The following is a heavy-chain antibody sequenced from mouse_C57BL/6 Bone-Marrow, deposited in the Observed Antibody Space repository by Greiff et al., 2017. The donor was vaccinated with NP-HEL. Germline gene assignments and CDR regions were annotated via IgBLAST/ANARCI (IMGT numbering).Heavy chain of an antibody. CDR2: IYPGDGDT. CDR3: AREAFTTCYFDV. V-gene: IGHV1-82*01. CDR1: GYAFSSSW. J-gene: IGHJ1*03. Sequence: QVQLKESGPELVKPGASVKISCKASGYAFSSSWMNWVKQRPGKGLEWIGRIYPGDGDTNYNGKFKGKATLTADKSSSTAYMQLSSLTSEDSAVYFCAREAFTTCYFDVWGTGTTVTVSS. D-gene: IGHD1-1*01.